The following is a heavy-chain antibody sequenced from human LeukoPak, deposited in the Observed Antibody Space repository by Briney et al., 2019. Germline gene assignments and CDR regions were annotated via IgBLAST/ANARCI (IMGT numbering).Heavy chain of an antibody. CDR2: ISNNGGYT. J-gene: IGHJ4*02. CDR3: AKHLSPYGSGSYYDRPLTY. CDR1: GFTFSSSA. D-gene: IGHD3-10*01. V-gene: IGHV3-23*01. Sequence: SGGSLRLSCAASGFTFSSSAMSWVRQAPGKGLEWVSAISNNGGYTYYADSVQGRFTISRDNSKSTLCLQMNSLRAEDTAVYYCAKHLSPYGSGSYYDRPLTYWGQGTLVTVSS.